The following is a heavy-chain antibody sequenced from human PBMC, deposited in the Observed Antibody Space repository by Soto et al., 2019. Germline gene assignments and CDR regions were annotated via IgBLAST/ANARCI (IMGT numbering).Heavy chain of an antibody. CDR1: GGSINSVDYY. V-gene: IGHV4-30-4*01. CDR2: TSHFGTA. Sequence: QVQLQESGPGLVKPSQTLSLICSVSGGSINSVDYYWSWLRQTPGKGLEWIGYTSHFGTADYMPSLKSRVTMSVDTSKNQFSLRLSSVTVADTAVYYCARVQRDTAMGHFDYWGQGTLVIVSS. CDR3: ARVQRDTAMGHFDY. D-gene: IGHD5-18*01. J-gene: IGHJ4*02.